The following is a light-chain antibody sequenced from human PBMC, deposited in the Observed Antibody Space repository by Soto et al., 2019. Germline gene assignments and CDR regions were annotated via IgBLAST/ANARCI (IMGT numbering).Light chain of an antibody. CDR3: MQGTHWPPYT. Sequence: DVVMTQSPLSLPVTLGQPASISCRSSQSLAYSDGNTYLNWFQQRPGQSPRRLIYKVSNRDSGVRDRFSGSGSVTDFTLKISRVEAEDVGVSYCMQGTHWPPYTFGRGTKLEIK. CDR2: KVS. J-gene: IGKJ2*01. V-gene: IGKV2-30*01. CDR1: QSLAYSDGNTY.